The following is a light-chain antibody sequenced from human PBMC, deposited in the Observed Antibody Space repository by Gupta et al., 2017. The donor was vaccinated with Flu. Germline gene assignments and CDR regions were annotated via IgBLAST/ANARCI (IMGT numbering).Light chain of an antibody. CDR3: CSYAGTFTFL. J-gene: IGLJ2*01. Sequence: SVTISCTGTSSDVGGYNYVSWYQQHPGKAPKLMLYDVTKRPSGVPDRFSGSKSGNTASLTISGLQADDEADYYCCSYAGTFTFLFGRGTKVTVL. V-gene: IGLV2-11*03. CDR2: DVT. CDR1: SSDVGGYNY.